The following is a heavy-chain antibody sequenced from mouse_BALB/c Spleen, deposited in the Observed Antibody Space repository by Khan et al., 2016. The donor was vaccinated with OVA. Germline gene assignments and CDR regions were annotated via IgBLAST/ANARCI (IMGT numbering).Heavy chain of an antibody. D-gene: IGHD2-4*01. CDR2: IYPYNDDS. CDR3: AKSATDYETEDF. CDR1: GYTFTDYV. J-gene: IGHJ4*01. V-gene: IGHV1S136*01. Sequence: VQLQQSGPELVEPGASVKMSCKASGYTFTDYVLPWVKQKPGQGLEWIGYIYPYNDDSESTERFKGKATLTLDKSASTAYMDLNSLTSADSAVYYCAKSATDYETEDFWGQGTSVTVSS.